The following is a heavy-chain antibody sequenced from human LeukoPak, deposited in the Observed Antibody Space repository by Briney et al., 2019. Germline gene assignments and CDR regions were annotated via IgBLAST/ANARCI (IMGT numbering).Heavy chain of an antibody. CDR1: GGSMNDYY. CDR2: MYYSGST. J-gene: IGHJ5*02. D-gene: IGHD2-15*01. CDR3: ARRSGGSLNWFDP. Sequence: SETLSLTCTVSGGSMNDYYWTWIRQPPGRGLEWIGYMYYSGSTKYNPSLKSRLTISPDRSRNQFSLKMTSVNTADTAMYYCARRSGGSLNWFDPWGQGTLVTVSS. V-gene: IGHV4-59*01.